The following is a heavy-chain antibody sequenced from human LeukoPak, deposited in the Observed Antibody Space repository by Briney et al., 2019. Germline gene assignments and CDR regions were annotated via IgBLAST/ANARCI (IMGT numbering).Heavy chain of an antibody. J-gene: IGHJ5*02. CDR1: GGSISSYY. CDR2: IYYSGST. V-gene: IGHV4-59*08. CDR3: ARLLYYYDSSGYYDWFDP. D-gene: IGHD3-22*01. Sequence: PSETLSLTCTVSGGSISSYYWSWIRQPPGKGLELIGYIYYSGSTNYNPSLKSRVTISVDTSKNQFSLKLSSVTAADTTVYYCARLLYYYDSSGYYDWFDPWGQGTLVTVSS.